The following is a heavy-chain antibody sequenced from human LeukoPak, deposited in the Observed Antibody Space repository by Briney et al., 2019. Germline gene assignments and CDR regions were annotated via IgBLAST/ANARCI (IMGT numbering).Heavy chain of an antibody. D-gene: IGHD1-1*01. J-gene: IGHJ4*02. CDR3: ARQNPRTGTPDSSKRSFETEPILLFDY. V-gene: IGHV4-4*09. CDR2: IYTSGST. CDR1: GFTFSSYS. Sequence: PGGSLRLSCAASGFTFSSYSMNWVRQPPGKGLEWIGYIYTSGSTNYNPSLKSRVTISVDTSKNQFSLKLSSVTAADTAVYYCARQNPRTGTPDSSKRSFETEPILLFDYWGQGTLVTVSS.